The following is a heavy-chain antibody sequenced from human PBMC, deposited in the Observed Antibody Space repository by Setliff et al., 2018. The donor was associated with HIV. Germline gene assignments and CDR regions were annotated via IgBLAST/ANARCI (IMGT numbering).Heavy chain of an antibody. CDR3: AKGRGDNSVLDS. CDR2: VSDGGGVT. V-gene: IGHV3-23*01. J-gene: IGHJ4*02. Sequence: HPGGSLRLSCVGSGFTFSSYAMTWVRQAPGKGLEWVSFVSDGGGVTYYADSVKGRFTVSRDNSKDTLYLQMSSLRADDTAVYYCAKGRGDNSVLDSWGPGALVTVSS. CDR1: GFTFSSYA. D-gene: IGHD2-21*01.